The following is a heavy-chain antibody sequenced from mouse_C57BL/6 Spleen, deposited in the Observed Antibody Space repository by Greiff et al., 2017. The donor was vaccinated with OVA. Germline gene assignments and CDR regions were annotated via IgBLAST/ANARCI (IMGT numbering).Heavy chain of an antibody. Sequence: QVQLQHSGAELVRPGASVKLSCKASGYTFTDYYINWVKQRPGQGLEWIARIYPGSGNTYYNEKFKGKATLTAEKSSSTAYMQLSSLTSEDSAVYFCARSYDGYGDYWGQGTTLTVSS. CDR1: GYTFTDYY. J-gene: IGHJ2*01. CDR2: IYPGSGNT. V-gene: IGHV1-76*01. D-gene: IGHD2-3*01. CDR3: ARSYDGYGDY.